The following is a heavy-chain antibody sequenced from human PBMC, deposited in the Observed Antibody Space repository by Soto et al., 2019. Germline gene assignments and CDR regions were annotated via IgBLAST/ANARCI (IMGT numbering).Heavy chain of an antibody. V-gene: IGHV3-30*18. CDR3: ANCRAALWLVPLEGLHI. CDR1: GFTFSTSG. D-gene: IGHD5-18*01. J-gene: IGHJ6*02. CDR2: ISYDGDNK. Sequence: GGSLRLSCAASGFTFSTSGMRWVRPAPGKGLEWVALISYDGDNKYYTDSVKGRLTISRDNAKNTLYPEMDSLRVEVTGVYSWANCRAALWLVPLEGLHILGQGTMVTVSS.